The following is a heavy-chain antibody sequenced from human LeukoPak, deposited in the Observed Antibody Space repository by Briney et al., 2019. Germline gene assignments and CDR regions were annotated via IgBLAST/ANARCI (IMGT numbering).Heavy chain of an antibody. J-gene: IGHJ4*02. Sequence: PSESLSLTCTVSAGSISSSSYYWGWIRQPPGKGLELIGSIYYTGSTYYNPSLKSRVTISVDTSKNQFYRKLSSVTAADTAVYYCARHGKAFWSGYYLDYWGQRSLVTVSS. D-gene: IGHD3-3*01. CDR3: ARHGKAFWSGYYLDY. V-gene: IGHV4-39*01. CDR1: AGSISSSSYY. CDR2: IYYTGST.